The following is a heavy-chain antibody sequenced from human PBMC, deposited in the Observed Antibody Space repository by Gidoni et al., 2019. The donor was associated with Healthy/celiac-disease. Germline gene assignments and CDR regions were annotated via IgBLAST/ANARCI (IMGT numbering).Heavy chain of an antibody. CDR1: VFTFSSYA. Sequence: QVQLVESGGGVVQPGRSLRLSCAASVFTFSSYAMHWVRRAPGKGLELVAVISYDGSNKYYADSVKVRFTIARDNSKNTLYLQMNSLRAEDTAVYYCARNYWVYYYYYMDVWGKGTTVTVSS. D-gene: IGHD1-7*01. J-gene: IGHJ6*03. V-gene: IGHV3-30*04. CDR3: ARNYWVYYYYYMDV. CDR2: ISYDGSNK.